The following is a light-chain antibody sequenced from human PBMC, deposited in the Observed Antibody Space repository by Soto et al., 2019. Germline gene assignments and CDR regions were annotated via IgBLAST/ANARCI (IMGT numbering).Light chain of an antibody. Sequence: EIVLTQSPATLSLSPGERATLSCRASQSISIYLAWYQQKPGQAPRVLIYDAYNRATGIPARFSGSGSGTDFTLPISSLEPEDFAVYYCQQHSNWPLTFGGGTRVEIK. J-gene: IGKJ4*01. CDR1: QSISIY. V-gene: IGKV3-11*01. CDR3: QQHSNWPLT. CDR2: DAY.